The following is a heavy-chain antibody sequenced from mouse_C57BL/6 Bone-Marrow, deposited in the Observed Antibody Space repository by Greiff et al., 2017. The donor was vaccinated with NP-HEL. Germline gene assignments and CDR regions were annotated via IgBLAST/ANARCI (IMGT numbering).Heavy chain of an antibody. D-gene: IGHD1-1*01. Sequence: EVKLQQSVAELVRPGASVKLSCTASGFNIKNTYMHWVKQRPEQGLEWIGRIDPANGNTKYAPKFQGKATITADTSSNTAYLQLSRLTSEDTAIYYCATDYYGSSRYWYFDVWGTGTTVTVSS. J-gene: IGHJ1*03. CDR1: GFNIKNTY. V-gene: IGHV14-3*01. CDR2: IDPANGNT. CDR3: ATDYYGSSRYWYFDV.